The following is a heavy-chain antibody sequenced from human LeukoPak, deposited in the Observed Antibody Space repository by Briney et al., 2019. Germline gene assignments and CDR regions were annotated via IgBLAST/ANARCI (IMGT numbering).Heavy chain of an antibody. CDR1: GFTFSSYA. D-gene: IGHD6-13*01. V-gene: IGHV3-23*01. CDR3: ARDLEAANTYYFDY. Sequence: GGSLRLSCAASGFTFSSYAMSWVRQAPGRGLEWVSSISASGGSTYYADSVKGRFTISRDNSKNTVYLQVNSLRDEDTAVYYCARDLEAANTYYFDYWGQGTMVTVSS. CDR2: ISASGGST. J-gene: IGHJ4*02.